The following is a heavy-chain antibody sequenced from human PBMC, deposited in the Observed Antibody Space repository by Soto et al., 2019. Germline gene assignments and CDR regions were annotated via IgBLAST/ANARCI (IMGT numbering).Heavy chain of an antibody. J-gene: IGHJ6*02. CDR3: ARQMAGAGTEKVHYYYYGMDV. D-gene: IGHD6-13*01. CDR1: GYSFTSYW. CDR2: IDPSDSYT. Sequence: EVQLVQSGAEVKKPGESLRISCKGSGYSFTSYWISWVRQMPGKGLEWMGRIDPSDSYTNYSPSFQGHVTISAVKSISTAYLQWSSLKASDTDMYYCARQMAGAGTEKVHYYYYGMDVWGQGTTVTVSS. V-gene: IGHV5-10-1*01.